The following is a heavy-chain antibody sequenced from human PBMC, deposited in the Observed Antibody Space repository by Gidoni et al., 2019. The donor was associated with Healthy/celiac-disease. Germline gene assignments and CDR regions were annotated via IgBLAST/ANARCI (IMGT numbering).Heavy chain of an antibody. CDR1: GFTFSSYE. V-gene: IGHV3-48*03. J-gene: IGHJ4*02. CDR2: ISSSGSTI. CDR3: ARDRIVGATTLDY. Sequence: EMQLVASGGGVVQPGGSLRLSCAASGFTFSSYEMNWVRQAPGKGLEWVSYISSSGSTIYYADSVKGRFTISRDSAKNSLYLQMNSLRAEDTAVYYCARDRIVGATTLDYWGQGTLVTVSS. D-gene: IGHD1-26*01.